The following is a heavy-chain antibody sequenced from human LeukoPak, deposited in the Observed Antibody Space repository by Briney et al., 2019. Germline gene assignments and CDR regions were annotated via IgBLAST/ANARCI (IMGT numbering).Heavy chain of an antibody. CDR2: ISYDGSNK. V-gene: IGHV3-30-3*01. D-gene: IGHD3-22*01. Sequence: GGSLRLSCAASGFTFSSYAMHWVRQAPGKGLEWVAVISYDGSNKYYADSVKGRFTISRDNSKNTLYLQMNSLRAEDTAVYYCASSDNSGHLLAYWGQGTLVTVSS. CDR1: GFTFSSYA. CDR3: ASSDNSGHLLAY. J-gene: IGHJ4*02.